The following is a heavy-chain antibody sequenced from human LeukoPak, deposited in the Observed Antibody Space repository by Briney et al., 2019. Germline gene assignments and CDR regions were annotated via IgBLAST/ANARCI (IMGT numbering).Heavy chain of an antibody. Sequence: SETLSLTCTVSGGSISSSSYYWGWIRQPPGKGLEWIGSIYYSGSTYYNSSLKSRVTMSVDMSKNQFSLILTSVTAADTAVYNCARHLGSSGSYPFDYWGQGTLVTVSS. CDR3: ARHLGSSGSYPFDY. CDR2: IYYSGST. CDR1: GGSISSSSYY. D-gene: IGHD3-10*01. V-gene: IGHV4-39*01. J-gene: IGHJ4*02.